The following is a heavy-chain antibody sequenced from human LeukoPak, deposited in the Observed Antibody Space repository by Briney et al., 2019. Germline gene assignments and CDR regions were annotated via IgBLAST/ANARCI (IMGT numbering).Heavy chain of an antibody. CDR3: ANYDFWSGQRAFDI. D-gene: IGHD3-3*01. J-gene: IGHJ3*02. CDR2: IRYDGSNK. V-gene: IGHV3-30*02. Sequence: GGSLRLSCAASGFTFSSYGMHWVRPAPGKGLEWVAFIRYDGSNKYYADSVKGRFTISRDNSKNTLYLQMNSLRAEDTAVYYCANYDFWSGQRAFDIWGQGTMVTVSS. CDR1: GFTFSSYG.